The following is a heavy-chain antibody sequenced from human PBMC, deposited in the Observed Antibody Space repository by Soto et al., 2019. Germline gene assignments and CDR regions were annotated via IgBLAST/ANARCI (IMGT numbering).Heavy chain of an antibody. CDR2: IGTAGDT. CDR1: GFTLSNHD. V-gene: IGHV3-13*01. D-gene: IGHD3-3*01. J-gene: IGHJ6*02. Sequence: GGSLRLSCAASGFTLSNHDMHWVRQATGKGLEWVSGIGTAGDTYYPGSVKGRFTISRENAKNSLYLQMNSLRAEDTAVYYCAKGFFYGMDVWGQGTTVTVSS. CDR3: AKGFFYGMDV.